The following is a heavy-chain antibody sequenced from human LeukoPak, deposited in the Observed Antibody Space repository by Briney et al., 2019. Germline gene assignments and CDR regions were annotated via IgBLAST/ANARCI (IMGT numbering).Heavy chain of an antibody. CDR2: IKQDGSEK. J-gene: IGHJ6*03. Sequence: GGSLRLSCAASGFTFSSYWMSWVRQAPGKGLEWVANIKQDGSEKYYVDSVKGRFTISRDNAKNSQYPQMNSLRAEDTAVYYCARDRSGYYYYYMDVWGKGTTVTVSS. CDR1: GFTFSSYW. CDR3: ARDRSGYYYYYMDV. V-gene: IGHV3-7*01.